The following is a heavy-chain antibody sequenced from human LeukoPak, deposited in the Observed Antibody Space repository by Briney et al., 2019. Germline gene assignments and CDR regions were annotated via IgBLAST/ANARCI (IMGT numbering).Heavy chain of an antibody. CDR1: GGSFSGYY. J-gene: IGHJ3*02. Sequence: SETLSLTCAVYGGSFSGYYWSWIRQPPGKGLEWIGEINHSGSTNYNPSLKSRVTISVDTSKNQFSLKLSSVTAADTAVYYCARDIIGTTLDAFDIWGQGTMVTVSS. CDR2: INHSGST. V-gene: IGHV4-34*01. D-gene: IGHD1-20*01. CDR3: ARDIIGTTLDAFDI.